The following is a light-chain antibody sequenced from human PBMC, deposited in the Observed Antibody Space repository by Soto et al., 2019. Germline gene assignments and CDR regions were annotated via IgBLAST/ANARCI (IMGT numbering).Light chain of an antibody. CDR3: QQYDSYPYP. CDR1: QSIGNW. J-gene: IGKJ2*01. V-gene: IGKV1-5*03. CDR2: KAS. Sequence: DIQMTQSPSTLSASEGDRVTITCRASQSIGNWLAWYQQKTGKAPKLLIYKASILQSGVPARFSGSGSGTDFTLTISSLQPDDFATYYCQQYDSYPYPFGQGTKLEIK.